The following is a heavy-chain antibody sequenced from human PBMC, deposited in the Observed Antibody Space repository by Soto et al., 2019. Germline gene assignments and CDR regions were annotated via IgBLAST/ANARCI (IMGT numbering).Heavy chain of an antibody. J-gene: IGHJ6*03. V-gene: IGHV3-21*01. CDR2: ISSSSSYI. D-gene: IGHD3-9*01. Sequence: GGSLRLSCAASGFTFSSYSMNWVRQAPGKGLEWVSSISSSSSYIYYADSVKGRFTISRDNAKNSLYLQMNSLRAEDTAVYYCARVTKPPELRYFDLSRYYMDVWGKGTTVTVSS. CDR1: GFTFSSYS. CDR3: ARVTKPPELRYFDLSRYYMDV.